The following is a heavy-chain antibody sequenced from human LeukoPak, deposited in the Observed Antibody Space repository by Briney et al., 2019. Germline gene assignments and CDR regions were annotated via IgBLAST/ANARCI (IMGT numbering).Heavy chain of an antibody. CDR3: AKDQTVGPTTRPHLFDY. V-gene: IGHV3-23*01. D-gene: IGHD1-26*01. J-gene: IGHJ4*02. CDR2: ISGSGGIT. CDR1: GFTFSSYA. Sequence: GGSLRLSCAASGFTFSSYAMSWVRQAPGKGLEWVSVISGSGGITYYADSVKGRFTISRDNSKNTLYLQMNSLRAEDTAVYYCAKDQTVGPTTRPHLFDYWGQGTLVSVSS.